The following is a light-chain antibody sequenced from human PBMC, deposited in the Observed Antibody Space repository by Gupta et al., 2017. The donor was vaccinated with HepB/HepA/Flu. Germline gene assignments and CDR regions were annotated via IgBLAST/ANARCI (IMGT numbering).Light chain of an antibody. CDR3: ESWDESRNGLYV. V-gene: IGLV1-44*01. Sequence: QSLLPPPPSASVPPGPRVTIPCSGSSSNIGSKTVNCYKQIPVTAPNLLIYSDNQRPSGVSERLSGSKSGTSAAIAIVGLQSEEEEDYYCESWDESRNGLYVFGNGTKVTVL. J-gene: IGLJ1*01. CDR2: SDN. CDR1: SSNIGSKT.